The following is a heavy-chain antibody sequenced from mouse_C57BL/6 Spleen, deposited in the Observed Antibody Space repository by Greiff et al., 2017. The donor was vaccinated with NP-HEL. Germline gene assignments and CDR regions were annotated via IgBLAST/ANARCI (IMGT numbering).Heavy chain of an antibody. CDR1: GYTFTSYW. CDR2: IDPSDSET. Sequence: QVQLQQPGAELVRPGSSVKLSCKASGYTFTSYWMHWVKQRPIQGLEWIGNIDPSDSETHYNQKFKDKATLTVDKSSSSAYMQLSSLTSEDSAVYYCARSHYYGSSYGAMDDWGQGTSVTVSS. D-gene: IGHD1-1*01. J-gene: IGHJ4*01. CDR3: ARSHYYGSSYGAMDD. V-gene: IGHV1-52*01.